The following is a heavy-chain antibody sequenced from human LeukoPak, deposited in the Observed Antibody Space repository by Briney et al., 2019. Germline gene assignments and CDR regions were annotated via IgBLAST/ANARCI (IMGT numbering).Heavy chain of an antibody. J-gene: IGHJ6*02. V-gene: IGHV1-69*13. CDR3: ARCGYSYGYTPNYYYYGMDV. D-gene: IGHD5-18*01. CDR2: IIPIFGTA. CDR1: GYTFTSYY. Sequence: SVKVSCKASGYTFTSYYMHWVRQAPGQGLEWMGGIIPIFGTANYAQKFQGRVTITADESTSTAYMELSSLRSEDTAVYYCARCGYSYGYTPNYYYYGMDVWGQGTTVTVSS.